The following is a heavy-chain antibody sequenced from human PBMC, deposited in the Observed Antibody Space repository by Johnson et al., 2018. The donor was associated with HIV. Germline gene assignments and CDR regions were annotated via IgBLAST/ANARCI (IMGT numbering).Heavy chain of an antibody. D-gene: IGHD4-23*01. CDR2: IYSDSGTSGT. Sequence: VQLVESGGGLIQPGGSLRLSCAASGFSVGTNYMSWVRQAPGKGLEWVSRIYSDSGTSGTNYADSVKGRFTISRDNAKNSLYLQMKSLRAEDTAVYYCARRTVVTPGAFDIWGQGTMVTVSS. CDR1: GFSVGTNY. CDR3: ARRTVVTPGAFDI. V-gene: IGHV3-53*01. J-gene: IGHJ3*02.